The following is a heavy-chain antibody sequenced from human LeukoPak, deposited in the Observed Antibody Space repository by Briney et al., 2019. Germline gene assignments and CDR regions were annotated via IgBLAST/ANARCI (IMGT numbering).Heavy chain of an antibody. CDR2: ISAYNGNT. Sequence: ASVKVSCKASGYTFTSYGISWVRQAPGQGLEWMGWISAYNGNTNYAQKLQGRVTMTTDTSTSTAYMELRSLRSDDTAVYYCAKDQRVLAVAGPHVWGQGTLVTVSS. V-gene: IGHV1-18*01. J-gene: IGHJ4*02. D-gene: IGHD6-19*01. CDR3: AKDQRVLAVAGPHV. CDR1: GYTFTSYG.